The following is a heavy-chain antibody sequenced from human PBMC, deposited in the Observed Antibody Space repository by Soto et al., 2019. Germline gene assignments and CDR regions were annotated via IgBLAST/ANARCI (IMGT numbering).Heavy chain of an antibody. Sequence: ASVKVSCKASGYTFTSYYMHWVRQAPGQGLEWMGIINPSGGSTSHAQKFQGRVTMTRDTSTSTVYMELSSLRSEDTAVYYCARVGYDFWSGYLYNYYYYYMDVWGKGTTVTVSS. CDR1: GYTFTSYY. CDR3: ARVGYDFWSGYLYNYYYYYMDV. J-gene: IGHJ6*03. CDR2: INPSGGST. V-gene: IGHV1-46*03. D-gene: IGHD3-3*01.